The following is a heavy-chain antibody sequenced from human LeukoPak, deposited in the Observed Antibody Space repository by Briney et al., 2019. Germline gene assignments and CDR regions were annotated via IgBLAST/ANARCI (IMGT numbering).Heavy chain of an antibody. V-gene: IGHV3-23*01. CDR3: AKVTMVRGVTIYC. Sequence: GGSLRLSCAASGFTFSSHARSWVRHAPGKGREWVSAISGSGVSTYYADYVRGRFTISRDNSKNTLYMQMNSLRAEDTAVYYCAKVTMVRGVTIYCWGQGTLVTV. CDR2: ISGSGVST. D-gene: IGHD3-10*01. CDR1: GFTFSSHA. J-gene: IGHJ4*02.